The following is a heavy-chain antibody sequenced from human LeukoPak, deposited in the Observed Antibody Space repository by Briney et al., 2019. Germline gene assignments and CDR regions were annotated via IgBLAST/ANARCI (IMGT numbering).Heavy chain of an antibody. CDR1: GGTFSRYA. V-gene: IGHV1-69*01. CDR2: IIPIFGTA. Sequence: GSSVKVSCKASGGTFSRYAISWLRQAPGQGLEWIGGIIPIFGTANYAQKFQGRVTITADQSTSTAYMQLSGLRSEDTAVYYCARNAALYDSSGYYYLWWGQGTLVTVSS. CDR3: ARNAALYDSSGYYYLW. J-gene: IGHJ4*02. D-gene: IGHD3-22*01.